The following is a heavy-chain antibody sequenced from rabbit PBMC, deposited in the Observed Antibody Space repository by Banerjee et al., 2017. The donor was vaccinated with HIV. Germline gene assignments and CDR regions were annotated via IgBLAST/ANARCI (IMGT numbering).Heavy chain of an antibody. CDR1: GFDFSSGYD. Sequence: QEQLVESGGDLVQPGASLTLTSKASGFDFSSGYDMCWVRQAPGKGLEWIGCIYTSSDSAYYASWAKGRFTISKPSSTTVTLQLSSLTAADTATYFCARDWGSSDYDDAPFNLWGPGTLVTVS. CDR2: IYTSSDSA. CDR3: ARDWGSSDYDDAPFNL. J-gene: IGHJ4*01. V-gene: IGHV1S45*01. D-gene: IGHD8-1*01.